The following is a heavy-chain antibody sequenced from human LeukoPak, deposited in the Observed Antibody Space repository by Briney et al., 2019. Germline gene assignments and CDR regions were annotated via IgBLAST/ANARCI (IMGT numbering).Heavy chain of an antibody. CDR2: ISWNSGSI. Sequence: PGRSLRLSCAASGFNFVDYAMNWVRHTPGKGLEWVSGISWNSGSIGYADSVKGRFTISRDNAKNSLYLQMNSLRVEDTALYYCVKEYYDFWSASLDYWGQGTLVTVSS. CDR1: GFNFVDYA. V-gene: IGHV3-9*01. J-gene: IGHJ4*02. D-gene: IGHD3-3*01. CDR3: VKEYYDFWSASLDY.